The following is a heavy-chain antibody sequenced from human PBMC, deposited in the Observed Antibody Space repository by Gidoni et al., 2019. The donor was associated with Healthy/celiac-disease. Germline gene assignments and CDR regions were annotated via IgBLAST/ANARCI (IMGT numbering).Heavy chain of an antibody. V-gene: IGHV1-69*01. D-gene: IGHD2-2*01. CDR1: GGTFSSYA. CDR3: ARGLFIVPAAHRGYYYYMDV. Sequence: QVQLVQSGAEVKKPGSSVKVSCKASGGTFSSYAISWVRQAPGQGLEWMGGIIPIFGTANYAQKFQGRVTITADESTSTAYMELSSLRSEDTAVYYCARGLFIVPAAHRGYYYYMDVWGKGTTVTVSS. J-gene: IGHJ6*03. CDR2: IIPIFGTA.